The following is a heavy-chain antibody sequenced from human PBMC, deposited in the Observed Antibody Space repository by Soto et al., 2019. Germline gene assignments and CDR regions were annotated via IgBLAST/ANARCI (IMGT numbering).Heavy chain of an antibody. CDR2: ISGSGGST. Sequence: EVQLLESGGGLVKPGGSLRLSCAASGFTFSSYAMSWVRQAPGKGLEWVSAISGSGGSTYYADSVKGRFTISRDNSKNTLYLQMNSPRAEDTAVYYCARDYKCFLEWLLSALDAFDIWGQGTMVTVSS. V-gene: IGHV3-23*01. D-gene: IGHD3-3*01. CDR1: GFTFSSYA. J-gene: IGHJ3*02. CDR3: ARDYKCFLEWLLSALDAFDI.